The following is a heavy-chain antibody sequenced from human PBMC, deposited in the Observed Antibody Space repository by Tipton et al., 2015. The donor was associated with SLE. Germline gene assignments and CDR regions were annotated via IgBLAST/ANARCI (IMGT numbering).Heavy chain of an antibody. V-gene: IGHV4-34*01. Sequence: TLSLTCAVYGGSFSGYYWSWIRQPPGKGLEWIGSIYHSGSTNYNPSLKSRVTISVDTSKNQFSLKLSSVTAADTAVYYCARDGGEDSSTSLDYWGQGTLVTVSS. CDR2: IYHSGST. D-gene: IGHD2-2*01. CDR3: ARDGGEDSSTSLDY. J-gene: IGHJ4*02. CDR1: GGSFSGYY.